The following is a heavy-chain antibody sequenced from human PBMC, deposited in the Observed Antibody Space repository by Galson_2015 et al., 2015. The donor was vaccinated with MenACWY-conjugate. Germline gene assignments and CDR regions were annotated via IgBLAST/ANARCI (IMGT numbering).Heavy chain of an antibody. CDR2: ISGSGGST. Sequence: SLRLSCAASGFTFSSYAMSWVRQAPGKGLEWVSAISGSGGSTYYADSVKGRFTISRDNSKNTLYLQMNSLRAEDTAVYYCAKDLAPITIFGVVPPHFVIWGQGTMVTVSS. CDR3: AKDLAPITIFGVVPPHFVI. CDR1: GFTFSSYA. D-gene: IGHD3-3*01. V-gene: IGHV3-23*01. J-gene: IGHJ3*02.